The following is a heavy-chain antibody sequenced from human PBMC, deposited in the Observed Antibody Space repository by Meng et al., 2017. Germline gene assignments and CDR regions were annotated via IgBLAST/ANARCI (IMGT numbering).Heavy chain of an antibody. V-gene: IGHV4-34*01. CDR2: INHSGST. Sequence: QEQLQQWGAGLLKPSEPLSLTCAVYGGSFSGYYWSWIRQPPGKGLEWIGEINHSGSTNYNPSLKSRVTISVDTSKNQFSLKLSSVTAADTAVYYCARVPGGIGAADYWGQGTLVTVSS. CDR3: ARVPGGIGAADY. D-gene: IGHD3-10*01. CDR1: GGSFSGYY. J-gene: IGHJ4*02.